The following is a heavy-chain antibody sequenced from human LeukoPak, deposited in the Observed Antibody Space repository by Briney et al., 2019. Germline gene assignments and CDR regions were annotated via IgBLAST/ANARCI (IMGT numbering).Heavy chain of an antibody. Sequence: SETLSLTCTVSGGSISSSSYYWGWIRQPPGKGLEWIGYIYYSGSTNYNPSLKSRVTISVDTSKNQFSLKLSSVTAADTAVYYCARGLSTWIQLWYFDYWGQGTLVTVSS. D-gene: IGHD5-18*01. J-gene: IGHJ4*02. CDR3: ARGLSTWIQLWYFDY. CDR1: GGSISSSSYY. CDR2: IYYSGST. V-gene: IGHV4-61*05.